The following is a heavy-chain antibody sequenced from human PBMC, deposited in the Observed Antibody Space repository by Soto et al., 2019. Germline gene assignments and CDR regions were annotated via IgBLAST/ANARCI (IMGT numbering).Heavy chain of an antibody. D-gene: IGHD6-25*01. J-gene: IGHJ4*02. CDR2: IYNSGST. CDR3: ARGYSGYDRYYFDY. CDR1: GGSISSYY. V-gene: IGHV4-4*08. Sequence: SETLSLTCTVSGGSISSYYWSWIRQPPGKGLEWIGYIYNSGSTNYQSSLKGRVTISGNTSKNQFSLKLNSVTAADTAVYFCARGYSGYDRYYFDYWGQGTLVTVSS.